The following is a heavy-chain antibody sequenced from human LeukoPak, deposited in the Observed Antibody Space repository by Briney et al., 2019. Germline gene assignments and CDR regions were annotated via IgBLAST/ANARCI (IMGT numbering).Heavy chain of an antibody. J-gene: IGHJ4*02. CDR2: IYTSGST. V-gene: IGHV4-4*09. D-gene: IGHD1-26*01. CDR3: ARDGGSYGLDY. CDR1: VGSISSYY. Sequence: SETLSLTCTVSVGSISSYYWSWIRQPPGKGLEWIGYIYTSGSTNYNPSLKSRVTISVDTSKNQFSLKLSSVTAADTAVYYCARDGGSYGLDYWGQGTLVTVSS.